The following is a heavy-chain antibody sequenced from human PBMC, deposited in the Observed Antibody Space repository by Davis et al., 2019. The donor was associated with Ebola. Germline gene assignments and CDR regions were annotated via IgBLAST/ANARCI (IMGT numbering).Heavy chain of an antibody. CDR2: IAAYNGYT. V-gene: IGHV1-18*01. CDR3: ARVVDTWRVVDDY. CDR1: GYSFTTYG. J-gene: IGHJ4*02. D-gene: IGHD2-15*01. Sequence: ASVQVSCKTSGYSFTTYGIMWVRQAPGQGLEWMGWIAAYNGYTNYVQKFQGRVTMTIDPSASTAYMELRSLRSDDTAVYYCARVVDTWRVVDDYWGQGTLVTVSS.